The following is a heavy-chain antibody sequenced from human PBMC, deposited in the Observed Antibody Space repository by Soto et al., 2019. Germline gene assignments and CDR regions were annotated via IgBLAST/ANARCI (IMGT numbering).Heavy chain of an antibody. CDR1: GYTFTSYG. CDR2: ISAYNGNT. V-gene: IGHV1-18*04. J-gene: IGHJ5*02. D-gene: IGHD5-12*01. CDR3: ARGNIVAKLLAGDTCFDP. Sequence: QVQLVQSGAEVKKPGASMKVSCKASGYTFTSYGISWVRQAPGQGLEWMGWISAYNGNTNYAQKLQGRVIMTTDTSASTVNMEVRGLSSEGTAVKDCARGNIVAKLLAGDTCFDPWGQGTLVTVSS.